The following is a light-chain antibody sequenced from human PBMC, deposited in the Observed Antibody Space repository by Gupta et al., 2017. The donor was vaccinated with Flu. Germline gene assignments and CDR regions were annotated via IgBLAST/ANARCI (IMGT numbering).Light chain of an antibody. J-gene: IGLJ3*02. CDR2: DNN. Sequence: KVTISCSGSSSNIGNNYVSWYQQLPGTAPKLLIYDNNKRPSGIPDRFSGSKSGTSATLAINGLQTGDEADYYCGTWDSRLSAWVFGGGTKMNVL. CDR1: SSNIGNNY. CDR3: GTWDSRLSAWV. V-gene: IGLV1-51*02.